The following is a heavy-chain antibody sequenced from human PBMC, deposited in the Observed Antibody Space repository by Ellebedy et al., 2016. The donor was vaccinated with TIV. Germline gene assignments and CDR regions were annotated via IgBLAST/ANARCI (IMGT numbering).Heavy chain of an antibody. CDR3: TRRRPYSSSSWVWYFDL. J-gene: IGHJ2*01. Sequence: PGGSLRLSCAASGLTFSGSAMHWVRQASGKGLEWVGRIRSKANSYATAYAASVKGRFTISRDDSKNTAYLQMNSLKTEDTAVYYCTRRRPYSSSSWVWYFDLWGRGTLVTVSS. D-gene: IGHD6-6*01. V-gene: IGHV3-73*01. CDR2: IRSKANSYAT. CDR1: GLTFSGSA.